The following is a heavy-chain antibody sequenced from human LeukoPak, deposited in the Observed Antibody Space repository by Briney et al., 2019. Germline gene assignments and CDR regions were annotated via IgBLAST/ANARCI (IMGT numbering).Heavy chain of an antibody. CDR2: IYQDGSKK. CDR1: ECMFSNYW. V-gene: IGHV3-7*03. D-gene: IGHD2/OR15-2a*01. CDR3: ACTNTFDV. J-gene: IGHJ6*04. Sequence: PGWSFRVYCVASECMFSNYWINLVGQAPGKGLEWVANIYQDGSKKNYVDSVKGRFTISRDNAIDSLYLQMNNLRAEDTAVYYCACTNTFDVWGKGATVTVFS.